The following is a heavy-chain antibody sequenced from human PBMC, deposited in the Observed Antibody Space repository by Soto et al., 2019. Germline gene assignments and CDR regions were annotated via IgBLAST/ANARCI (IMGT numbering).Heavy chain of an antibody. Sequence: QGQLVQSGPEVKKPGASVKVSCKASGYTFTRYGISWVRQAPGQGLEWMGWISGYNGDTNYAQKVQGRVTMTIDTSTSTAYMALRSLTSDDTAIYYCAKNGKLPYYYYGMDVWGQWTTVTVSS. V-gene: IGHV1-18*01. D-gene: IGHD1-26*01. CDR1: GYTFTRYG. CDR2: ISGYNGDT. CDR3: AKNGKLPYYYYGMDV. J-gene: IGHJ6*02.